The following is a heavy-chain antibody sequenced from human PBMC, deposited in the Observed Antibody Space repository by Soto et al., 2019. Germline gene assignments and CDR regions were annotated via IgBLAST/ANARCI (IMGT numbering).Heavy chain of an antibody. D-gene: IGHD5-12*01. Sequence: GGSLRLSCAASGFTFSSYWMHWVRQAPGKGLVWVSRINSDGSSTSYADSVKGRFTISRDNAKNTLYLQMNSLRAEDTAVYYCASGYTRKDYYXMDGWGQGTTVTVSS. V-gene: IGHV3-74*01. J-gene: IGHJ6*02. CDR3: ASGYTRKDYYXMDG. CDR2: INSDGSST. CDR1: GFTFSSYW.